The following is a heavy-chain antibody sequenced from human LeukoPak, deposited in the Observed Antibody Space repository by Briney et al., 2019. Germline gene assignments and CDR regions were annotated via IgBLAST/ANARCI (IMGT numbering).Heavy chain of an antibody. V-gene: IGHV1-69*13. Sequence: ASVKVSCKASGGTFSSYAISWVRQAPGQGLEWMGGIIPIFGTANYAQKFQGRVTITADESTSTAYMELSGLRSEDTAVYYCARGGPTFGNPIDYWGQGTLVTVSS. CDR3: ARGGPTFGNPIDY. J-gene: IGHJ4*02. CDR2: IIPIFGTA. CDR1: GGTFSSYA. D-gene: IGHD3-16*01.